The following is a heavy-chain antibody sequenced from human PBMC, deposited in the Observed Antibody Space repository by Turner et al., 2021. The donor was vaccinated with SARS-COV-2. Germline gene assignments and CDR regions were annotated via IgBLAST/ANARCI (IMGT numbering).Heavy chain of an antibody. CDR2: MNPDSRNT. J-gene: IGHJ2*01. Sequence: QVHLVQSGSEMTKPGASTKVSCKPSGYTFTSYAINWGRQATGQGLELMGCMNPDSRNTAYAQKFQGRVTITRNTAISTAYMGLSSLRSEDTAVYYCARGGYCSSTSCSPYWYFDLWGRGTLVTVSS. V-gene: IGHV1-8*03. CDR1: GYTFTSYA. D-gene: IGHD2-2*01. CDR3: ARGGYCSSTSCSPYWYFDL.